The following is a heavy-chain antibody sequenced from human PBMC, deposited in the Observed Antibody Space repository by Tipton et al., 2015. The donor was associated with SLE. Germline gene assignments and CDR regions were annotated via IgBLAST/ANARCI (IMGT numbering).Heavy chain of an antibody. Sequence: TLSLTCNVSGGSIKISTSFWAWIRQPPGKGLEWIASISSSGSTDHNPSLRSRVSMLVDTSKNQFSLRLTSVTAADTAVYFCARDRGDGYRDAFDVWGQGTVVTVSS. CDR1: GGSIKISTSF. CDR2: ISSSGST. CDR3: ARDRGDGYRDAFDV. D-gene: IGHD5-24*01. V-gene: IGHV4-39*07. J-gene: IGHJ3*01.